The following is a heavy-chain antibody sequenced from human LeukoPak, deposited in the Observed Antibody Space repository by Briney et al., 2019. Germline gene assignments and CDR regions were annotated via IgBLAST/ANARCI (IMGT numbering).Heavy chain of an antibody. CDR2: IIPIFGTA. D-gene: IGHD5-18*01. Sequence: ASVKVSCKASGGTFSSYAISWVRQAPGQGLEWMGRIIPIFGTANYAQKCQGRVTITTDESTSTAYMELSSLRSEDTAVYYCAREGYSYGLEFPYYFDYWGQGTLVTVS. CDR3: AREGYSYGLEFPYYFDY. V-gene: IGHV1-69*05. CDR1: GGTFSSYA. J-gene: IGHJ4*02.